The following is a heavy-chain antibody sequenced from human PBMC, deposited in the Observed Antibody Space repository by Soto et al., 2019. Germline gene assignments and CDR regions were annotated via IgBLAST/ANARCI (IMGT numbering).Heavy chain of an antibody. Sequence: QVQLVQSGAEVKKPGSSVRVSCKASGGTFSSYAISWVRQAPGQGLEWMGGSIPIFGTETYAQKFQGRVTITADESTSTAYMELSSLRSEDTAVYYCARDRIAGSKYYYGMDVWGQGTTVTVSS. CDR2: SIPIFGTE. V-gene: IGHV1-69*01. CDR3: ARDRIAGSKYYYGMDV. CDR1: GGTFSSYA. D-gene: IGHD6-13*01. J-gene: IGHJ6*02.